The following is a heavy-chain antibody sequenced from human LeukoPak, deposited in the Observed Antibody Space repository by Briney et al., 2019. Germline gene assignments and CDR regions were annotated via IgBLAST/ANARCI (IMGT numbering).Heavy chain of an antibody. J-gene: IGHJ4*02. CDR1: GFTFSSYG. D-gene: IGHD6-19*01. V-gene: IGHV3-33*01. CDR2: IWYDGSNK. Sequence: PGRSLRLSCAASGFTFSSYGMHWVRQAPGKGLEWVAVIWYDGSNKYYADSVKGRFTISRDNSKNTLYLQMNSLRAEDTAVYYCASEYSSGWPHYRGQGTLVTVSS. CDR3: ASEYSSGWPHY.